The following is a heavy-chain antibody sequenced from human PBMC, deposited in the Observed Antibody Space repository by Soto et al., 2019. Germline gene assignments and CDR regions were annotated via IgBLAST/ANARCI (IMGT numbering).Heavy chain of an antibody. CDR1: GFTFSSYS. V-gene: IGHV3-48*02. Sequence: GGSLRLSCAASGFTFSSYSMNWVLQAPGKGLEWVAYISSHSSTMYYADAVKGRFTISRDNARNSLYLQMNSLRDEDTAVYYCARDPREWEQRLYDFWGQGTLVTVSS. J-gene: IGHJ4*02. CDR2: ISSHSSTM. D-gene: IGHD1-26*01. CDR3: ARDPREWEQRLYDF.